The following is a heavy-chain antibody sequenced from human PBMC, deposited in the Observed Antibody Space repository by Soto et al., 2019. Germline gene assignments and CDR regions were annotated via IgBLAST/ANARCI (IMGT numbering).Heavy chain of an antibody. D-gene: IGHD6-13*01. J-gene: IGHJ6*02. CDR2: IIPIFGTA. CDR3: ARVVEVSSSEGVQQLVRYYYYGMDV. V-gene: IGHV1-69*13. CDR1: GGTFSSYA. Sequence: ASVKVSCKASGGTFSSYAISWVRQAPGQGLEWMGGIIPIFGTANYAQKFQGRVTITADESTSTAYMELSSLRSEDTAVYYCARVVEVSSSEGVQQLVRYYYYGMDVWGQGTTVTVSS.